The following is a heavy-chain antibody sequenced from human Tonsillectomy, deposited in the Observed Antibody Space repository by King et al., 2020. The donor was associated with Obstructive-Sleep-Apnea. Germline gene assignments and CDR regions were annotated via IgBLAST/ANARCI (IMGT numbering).Heavy chain of an antibody. CDR3: ARVRRSSYYGSGRETYFDY. CDR1: GFTFSIYS. J-gene: IGHJ4*02. V-gene: IGHV3-30-3*01. CDR2: ISYDGSKG. D-gene: IGHD3-10*01. Sequence: QLVQSGGGVVQPGRSLRLSCAASGFTFSIYSMHWVRQAPGKGLEWVAVISYDGSKGYYADSLKVRFTISRDNSKNTLYLQMNSLRAEDTAVYYCARVRRSSYYGSGRETYFDYWGQGTLVTVSS.